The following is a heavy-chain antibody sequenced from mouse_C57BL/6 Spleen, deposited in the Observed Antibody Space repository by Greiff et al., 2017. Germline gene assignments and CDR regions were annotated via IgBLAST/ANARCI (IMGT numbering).Heavy chain of an antibody. CDR2: LYPGGGYT. D-gene: IGHD4-1*01. Sequence: QVQLQQSGAELVRPGTSVKMSCKASGYTFTNYWIGWAKQRPGHGLEWIGDLYPGGGYTNYNEKFKGKATLTADKSSSTAYMQFSSLTSEDSAIYYCARANWDPLYYFDYWGQGTTLTVSS. V-gene: IGHV1-63*01. J-gene: IGHJ2*01. CDR3: ARANWDPLYYFDY. CDR1: GYTFTNYW.